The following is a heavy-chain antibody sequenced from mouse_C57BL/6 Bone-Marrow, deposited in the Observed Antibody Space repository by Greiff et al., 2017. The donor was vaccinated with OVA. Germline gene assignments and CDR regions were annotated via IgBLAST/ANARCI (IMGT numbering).Heavy chain of an antibody. CDR1: GYTFTSYW. CDR2: IHPNSGST. V-gene: IGHV1-64*01. D-gene: IGHD2-3*01. Sequence: QVQLQQPGAELVKPGASVKLSCKASGYTFTSYWMHWVKQRPGQGLEWIGMIHPNSGSTNYNEKFKSKATLTVDKSSSTAYMQLSSLTSEDSAVYYCAREGVDGYCGAYWGQGTLVTVSA. CDR3: AREGVDGYCGAY. J-gene: IGHJ3*01.